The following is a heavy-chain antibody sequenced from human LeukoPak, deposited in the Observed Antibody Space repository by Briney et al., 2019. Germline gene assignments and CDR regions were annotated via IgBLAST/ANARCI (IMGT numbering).Heavy chain of an antibody. CDR1: GFSFSSYA. CDR2: ISYDGRNE. J-gene: IGHJ4*02. V-gene: IGHV3-30-3*01. Sequence: GGSLRLSCAASGFSFSSYAMHWVRQAPGKGLEWVAVISYDGRNEYYADSVKGRFTISRDNSKNTLYLQVNSLRAEDTAVYYCAKGGKWDVTPFDYWGQGTLVTVSS. D-gene: IGHD1-26*01. CDR3: AKGGKWDVTPFDY.